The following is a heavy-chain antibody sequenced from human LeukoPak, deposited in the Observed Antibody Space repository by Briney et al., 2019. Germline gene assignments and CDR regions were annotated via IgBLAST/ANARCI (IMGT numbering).Heavy chain of an antibody. V-gene: IGHV3-23*01. J-gene: IGHJ4*02. CDR1: GFTFSNYA. Sequence: PGGSLRLSCAASGFTFSNYAMRWVRQAPGKGLEWVSGISGSGDSTYYADSAKGRLTISRDNSKNTLYLQMNSLRAEDTAVYYCARRSGIAVAGAFDYWGQGTLVTVSS. D-gene: IGHD6-19*01. CDR2: ISGSGDST. CDR3: ARRSGIAVAGAFDY.